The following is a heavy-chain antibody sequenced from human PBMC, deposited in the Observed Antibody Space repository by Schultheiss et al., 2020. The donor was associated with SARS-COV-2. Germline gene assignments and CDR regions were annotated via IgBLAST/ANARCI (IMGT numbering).Heavy chain of an antibody. CDR1: GYTFTSYY. CDR2: INPNSGGT. J-gene: IGHJ5*02. D-gene: IGHD2-15*01. Sequence: ASVKVSCKASGYTFTSYYMHWVRQAPGQGLEWMGWINPNSGGTNYAQKFQGWVTMTRDTSISTAYMELSRLRSDDTAVYYCARDIVVVVAARGWFDPWGQGTLVTVS. V-gene: IGHV1-2*04. CDR3: ARDIVVVVAARGWFDP.